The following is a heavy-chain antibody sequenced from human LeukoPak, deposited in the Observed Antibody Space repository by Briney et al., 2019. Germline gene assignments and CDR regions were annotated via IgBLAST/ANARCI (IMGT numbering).Heavy chain of an antibody. D-gene: IGHD3-10*01. CDR3: AKDRNSFGSGGSDY. J-gene: IGHJ4*02. CDR2: ISDSRGDT. CDR1: GFTFSIYA. Sequence: GGSLRLSCAASGFTFSIYAMSWVRQAPGKGLEWVSSISDSRGDTNYAASVKGRFTISRDNYKNTLYLQMNSLRADDTAVYYCAKDRNSFGSGGSDYWGQGTLVTASS. V-gene: IGHV3-23*01.